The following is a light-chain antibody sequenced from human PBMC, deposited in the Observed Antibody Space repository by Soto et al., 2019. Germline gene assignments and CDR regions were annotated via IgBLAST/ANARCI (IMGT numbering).Light chain of an antibody. J-gene: IGKJ1*01. CDR2: GAS. CDR1: QSVGKY. CDR3: QQYGGSPRT. V-gene: IGKV3-20*01. Sequence: ESVLTHAPGTLSLSPWEIATVSFRASQSVGKYLAWYQQKPGQAPRLLIYGASTRATGIPDRFSGSGSGTDFTLTISRLEPEDFAVYYCQQYGGSPRTFGQGTKVDI.